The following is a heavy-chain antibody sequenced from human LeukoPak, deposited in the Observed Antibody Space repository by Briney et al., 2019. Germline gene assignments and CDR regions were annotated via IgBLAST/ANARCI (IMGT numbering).Heavy chain of an antibody. J-gene: IGHJ4*02. V-gene: IGHV3-49*04. CDR1: GFTFGDYA. Sequence: GGSLRLSCTASGFTFGDYAMSWVRQAPGKGLEWVGFIRGKAYGGTTEYAASVKGRFTISRDDSKSIAYLQMNSLKTEDTAVYYCTRDIWPVGDYVRFHYWGQGTLVTVSS. D-gene: IGHD4-17*01. CDR2: IRGKAYGGTT. CDR3: TRDIWPVGDYVRFHY.